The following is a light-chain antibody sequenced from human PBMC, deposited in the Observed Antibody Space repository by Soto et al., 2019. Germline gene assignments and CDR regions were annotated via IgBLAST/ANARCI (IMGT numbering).Light chain of an antibody. CDR1: QSIGSF. CDR3: QRANSLPLT. J-gene: IGKJ3*01. Sequence: DIQMTQSPSSVSASVGDRATITCRASQSIGSFLGWNQQKPGKAPKLLIYAAVILQSGVPSRISATSSGTESTLSISSLHPEALATYFYQRANSLPLTFGPGTKVDLK. CDR2: AAV. V-gene: IGKV1-12*01.